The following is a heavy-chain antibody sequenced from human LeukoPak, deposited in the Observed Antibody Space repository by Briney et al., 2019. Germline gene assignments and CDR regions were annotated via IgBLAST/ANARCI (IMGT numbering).Heavy chain of an antibody. CDR3: YGDHGSANGMDV. J-gene: IGHJ6*02. V-gene: IGHV3-30*03. Sequence: GGSLRLSCAASGFTFSSYGMHWVRQAPGKGLEWVAVISYDGSNKYYADSVKGRFTISRDNSKNTLYLQMNSLRAEDTAVYYCYGDHGSANGMDVWGQGTTVTVSS. D-gene: IGHD4-17*01. CDR1: GFTFSSYG. CDR2: ISYDGSNK.